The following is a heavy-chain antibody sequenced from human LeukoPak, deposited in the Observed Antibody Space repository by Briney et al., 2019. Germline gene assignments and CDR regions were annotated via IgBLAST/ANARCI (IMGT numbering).Heavy chain of an antibody. V-gene: IGHV1-18*01. CDR2: ISAYDGNT. Sequence: ASVKVSCKASGYTFTSYGISWVRQAPGQGLEWMGWISAYDGNTNYAQKLQGRVTMTTDTSTSTAYMELRSLRSDDTAVYYCARANSLRFLEWSPTPNWFDPWGQGTLVTVSS. D-gene: IGHD3-3*01. CDR1: GYTFTSYG. J-gene: IGHJ5*02. CDR3: ARANSLRFLEWSPTPNWFDP.